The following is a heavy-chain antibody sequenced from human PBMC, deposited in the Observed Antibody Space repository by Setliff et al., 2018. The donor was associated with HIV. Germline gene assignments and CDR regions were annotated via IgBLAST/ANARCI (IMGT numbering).Heavy chain of an antibody. V-gene: IGHV4-34*01. D-gene: IGHD1-26*01. Sequence: SETLSLTCAVYGGSFSDYYWSWIRQPPGKGLEWIGEINHSGRTNQSPSLGSRVTISVDTSKNQFSLKLRYVTAADTALYYCARASPDIVGTLFDYWGQGALVTVSS. CDR3: ARASPDIVGTLFDY. CDR2: INHSGRT. CDR1: GGSFSDYY. J-gene: IGHJ4*02.